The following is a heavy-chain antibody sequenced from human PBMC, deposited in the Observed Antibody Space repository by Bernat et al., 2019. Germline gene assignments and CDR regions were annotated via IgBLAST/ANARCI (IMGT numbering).Heavy chain of an antibody. CDR2: IYYSGST. Sequence: QLQLQESGPGLVKPSETLSLTCTVSGGSISSSSYYWGWIRQPPGKGLEWIGSIYYSGSTYYNPSLKSRVTISVDTSKNQFSLKLSSVTAADTAVYYCARHWSGLDAFDIWGQGTMVTVSS. CDR3: ARHWSGLDAFDI. V-gene: IGHV4-39*01. J-gene: IGHJ3*02. CDR1: GGSISSSSYY.